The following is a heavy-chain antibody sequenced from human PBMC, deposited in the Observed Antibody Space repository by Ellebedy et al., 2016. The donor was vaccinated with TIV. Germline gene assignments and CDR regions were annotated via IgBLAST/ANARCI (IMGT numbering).Heavy chain of an antibody. CDR1: GFTFSSYA. CDR2: ISYDGSNK. D-gene: IGHD2-2*01. CDR3: ARDIVVVPAAMQVGLGY. J-gene: IGHJ4*02. Sequence: PGGSLRLSCAASGFTFSSYAMHWVRQAPGKGLEWVAVISYDGSNKYYADSVKGRFTISRDNSKNTLYLQMNSLRAEDTAVYYCARDIVVVPAAMQVGLGYWGQGTLVTVSS. V-gene: IGHV3-30-3*01.